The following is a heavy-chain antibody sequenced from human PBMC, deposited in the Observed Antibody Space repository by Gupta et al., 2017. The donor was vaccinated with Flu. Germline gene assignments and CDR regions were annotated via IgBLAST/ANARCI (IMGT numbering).Heavy chain of an antibody. V-gene: IGHV3-23*01. J-gene: IGHJ6*02. CDR2: ISGSGGST. CDR1: GFTFSSSV. D-gene: IGHD3-22*01. Sequence: EVQLLESGGGLVQPGGSLRLSCAASGFTFSSSVISWVRQAPGKGLEWVSAISGSGGSTYYADSVKGRFTISRDNSKNTLYLQMNSLRAEDTAVYYCAKAPDAYYDSSGYYYYYYGMDVWGQGTTVTVSS. CDR3: AKAPDAYYDSSGYYYYYYGMDV.